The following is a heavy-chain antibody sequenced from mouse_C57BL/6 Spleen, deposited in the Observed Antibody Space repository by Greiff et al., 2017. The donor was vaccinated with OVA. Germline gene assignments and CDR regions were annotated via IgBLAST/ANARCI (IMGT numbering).Heavy chain of an antibody. J-gene: IGHJ4*01. D-gene: IGHD1-1*01. Sequence: EVQLQQSGPELVKPGASVKISCKASGYTFTDYYMNWVKQSHGKSLEWIGDINPNNGGTSYNQKFKGKATLTVDKSSSTAYMELRSLTSEDSAVYYCAKGPDLSAMDYWGQGTSVTVSS. V-gene: IGHV1-26*01. CDR3: AKGPDLSAMDY. CDR2: INPNNGGT. CDR1: GYTFTDYY.